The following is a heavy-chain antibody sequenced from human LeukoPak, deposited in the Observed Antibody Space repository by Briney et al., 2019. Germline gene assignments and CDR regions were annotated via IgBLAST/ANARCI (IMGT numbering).Heavy chain of an antibody. D-gene: IGHD6-19*01. V-gene: IGHV3-33*01. J-gene: IGHJ4*02. CDR1: GFIFSNYG. CDR2: IWYDGQTK. Sequence: GGSLRLSCEASGFIFSNYGMHWVRQAPGKGLEWLALIWYDGQTKFYADSVKGRFTISRDNSGNTLFLHMTSLRVEDTAVYYCAREWGRIAVDGGPGYWGQGALVTVSS. CDR3: AREWGRIAVDGGPGY.